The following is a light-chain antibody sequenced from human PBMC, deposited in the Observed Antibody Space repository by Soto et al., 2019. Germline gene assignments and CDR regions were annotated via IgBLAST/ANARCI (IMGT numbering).Light chain of an antibody. CDR1: QSVSSY. CDR2: GAS. Sequence: EIVLTQSPATLSLSPGERATLSCRASQSVSSYLAWYQQKPGQAPRLLIYGASNRATGIPARFSGSGSGTDFTLTISSLEPEDFAVYYCQHRYNWLITFGQGTRLEIK. CDR3: QHRYNWLIT. J-gene: IGKJ5*01. V-gene: IGKV3-11*01.